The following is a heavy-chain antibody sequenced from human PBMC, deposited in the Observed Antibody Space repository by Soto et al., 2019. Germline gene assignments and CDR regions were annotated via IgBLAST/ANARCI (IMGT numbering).Heavy chain of an antibody. V-gene: IGHV3-23*01. CDR2: FRAGGDDGTT. CDR3: AKTARFDKMATINHAFDI. Sequence: PVGSQRLSSVASGCNFVNYAGRWIRPTTGKGMEWVSGFRAGGDDGTTYYADSVKGRFTISRDNSKNTLYLQMNSLRAEDTAVYYCAKTARFDKMATINHAFDIWGQGTMVNLSS. CDR1: GCNFVNYA. J-gene: IGHJ3*02. D-gene: IGHD5-12*01.